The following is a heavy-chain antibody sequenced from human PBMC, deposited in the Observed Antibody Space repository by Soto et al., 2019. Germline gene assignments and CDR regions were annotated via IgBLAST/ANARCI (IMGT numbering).Heavy chain of an antibody. V-gene: IGHV4-39*07. CDR3: ARETXGDXXGXFDX. Sequence: SETLSLTCTVSGGSISSNFYYWGWIRQPPGKGLQWIGNIYYRGSTNYNPSLKSPVTISVDTSKNQSSLKLSSVTAADTAVYYCARETXGDXXGXFDXXGXXXLVTXSS. CDR2: IYYRGST. D-gene: IGHD4-17*01. CDR1: GGSISSNFYY. J-gene: IGHJ4*01.